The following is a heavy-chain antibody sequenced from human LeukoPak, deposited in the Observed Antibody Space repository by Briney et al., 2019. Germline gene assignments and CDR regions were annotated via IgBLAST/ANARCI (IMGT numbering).Heavy chain of an antibody. CDR1: GASVNTYY. D-gene: IGHD6-19*01. CDR2: MFYSGNS. J-gene: IGHJ4*02. Sequence: PSETLSLTCTVSGASVNTYYWSWIRQPPGKGLEWIGYMFYSGNSNYSPSLKSRVTISVDTFKNQLSLKVRSVTAADTAVYYCARVGTGWAFDYWGQGTLVTVSS. V-gene: IGHV4-59*02. CDR3: ARVGTGWAFDY.